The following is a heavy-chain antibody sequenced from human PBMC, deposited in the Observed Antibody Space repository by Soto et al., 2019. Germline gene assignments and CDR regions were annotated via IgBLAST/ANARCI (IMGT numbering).Heavy chain of an antibody. D-gene: IGHD3-3*01. V-gene: IGHV3-21*01. Sequence: PGGSLRLSCAASGFTFSSYSMNWVRQAPGKGLEWVSSISSSSSYIYYADSVKGRFTISRDNAKNSLYLQMNSLRAEDTAVYYCARDEAYYDFWSGRYSGGMDVWGQGTTVTVSS. J-gene: IGHJ6*02. CDR3: ARDEAYYDFWSGRYSGGMDV. CDR1: GFTFSSYS. CDR2: ISSSSSYI.